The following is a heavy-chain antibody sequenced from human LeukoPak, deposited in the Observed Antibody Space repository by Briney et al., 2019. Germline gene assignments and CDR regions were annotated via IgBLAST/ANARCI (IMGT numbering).Heavy chain of an antibody. CDR3: ATVAQPQYYYYYMDV. CDR1: GYTLTELS. D-gene: IGHD6-13*01. V-gene: IGHV1-24*01. J-gene: IGHJ6*03. CDR2: FDPEDVET. Sequence: GASVKVSCKIYGYTLTELSMHWVRQAPGKGLEWMGTFDPEDVETIYAQKFQGRVTMTEDTSTDTAYMELSSLRSEDTAVYYCATVAQPQYYYYYMDVWGKGTTVTVSS.